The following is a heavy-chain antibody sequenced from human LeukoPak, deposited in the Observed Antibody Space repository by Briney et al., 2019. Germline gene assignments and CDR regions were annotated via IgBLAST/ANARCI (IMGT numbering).Heavy chain of an antibody. J-gene: IGHJ2*01. D-gene: IGHD5-18*01. CDR1: GFTLSRYW. V-gene: IGHV3-7*01. CDR3: AGSETIGYIPREWDYWYFDV. CDR2: IREDGSEK. Sequence: GGSLRLSCAAAGFTLSRYWMSWVRQAKGKGLECVAKIREDGSEKHYVDSVKGRFIISRDNAKNSLYLQMSSLRAEDTAVYYCAGSETIGYIPREWDYWYFDVWGRGTLVTVSS.